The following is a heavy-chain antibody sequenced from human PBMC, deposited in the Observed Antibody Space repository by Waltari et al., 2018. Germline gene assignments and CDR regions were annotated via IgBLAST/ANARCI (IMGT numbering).Heavy chain of an antibody. CDR3: AKSTLFAGIAAAGPEGWFDP. J-gene: IGHJ5*02. CDR2: IYSGGST. V-gene: IGHV3-23*03. Sequence: EVQLLESGGGLVQPGGSLRLSCAASGFTFSSYAMSWVRQAPGKGLEWVSVIYSGGSTYYADSGKGRFTISRDNSKNTLYLQMNSLRAEDTAVYYCAKSTLFAGIAAAGPEGWFDPWGQGTLVTVSS. D-gene: IGHD6-13*01. CDR1: GFTFSSYA.